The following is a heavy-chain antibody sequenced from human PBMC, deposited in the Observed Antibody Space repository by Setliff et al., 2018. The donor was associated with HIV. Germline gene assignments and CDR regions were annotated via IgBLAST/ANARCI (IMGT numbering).Heavy chain of an antibody. CDR1: GYTLTELS. CDR2: FDPEDGET. CDR3: ATGLQVWGLTGLDAFDF. J-gene: IGHJ3*01. Sequence: ASVKVSCKVSGYTLTELSMHWVRQAPGKGLEWMGGFDPEDGETIYAQKFQGRVTMTEDTSTDTVYMELSSLRSEDTAVYYCATGLQVWGLTGLDAFDFWGQGTMVTVSS. V-gene: IGHV1-24*01. D-gene: IGHD5-18*01.